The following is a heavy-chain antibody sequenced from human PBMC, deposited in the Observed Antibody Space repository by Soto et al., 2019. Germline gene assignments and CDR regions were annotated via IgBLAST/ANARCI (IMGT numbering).Heavy chain of an antibody. J-gene: IGHJ4*02. CDR2: IRNQVRSYTT. Sequence: EVLLVESGGGLVQPGGSLRLSCAASGLTFSDHYMDWVRQAPGKGLEWVGRIRNQVRSYTTEYAASVRGRFTISRDDSQNSLYLQMNSLKTEDTAVYYFATDMAGASGGYYIDYWGQGTLVTVSS. V-gene: IGHV3-72*01. D-gene: IGHD6-19*01. CDR1: GLTFSDHY. CDR3: ATDMAGASGGYYIDY.